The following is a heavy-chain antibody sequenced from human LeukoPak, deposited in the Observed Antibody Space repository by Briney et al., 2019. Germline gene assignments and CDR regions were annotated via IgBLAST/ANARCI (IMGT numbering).Heavy chain of an antibody. D-gene: IGHD3-22*01. CDR3: AREGNSSGYYFDY. CDR1: GYTFTSYF. V-gene: IGHV1-46*01. J-gene: IGHJ4*02. CDR2: INPSGGST. Sequence: ASVKVSCKASGYTFTSYFMHWVRQAPGQGLEWMGVINPSGGSTSYAQKFQGRVTMTRDMSTSTVYMELSSLRSDDTAVYYCAREGNSSGYYFDYWGQGTLVTVSS.